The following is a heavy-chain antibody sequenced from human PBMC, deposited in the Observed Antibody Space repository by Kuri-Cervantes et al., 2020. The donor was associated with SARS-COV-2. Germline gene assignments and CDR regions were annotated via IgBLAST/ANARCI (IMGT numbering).Heavy chain of an antibody. CDR1: GGSISSSSYY. CDR2: IYYSGST. J-gene: IGHJ5*02. D-gene: IGHD1-26*01. V-gene: IGHV4-39*01. Sequence: SETLSLTCTVPGGSISSSSYYWGWIRQPPGKGLEWIGSIYYSGSTYYNPSLKSRVTISVDTSKNQFSLKLSSVTAADTAVYYCARGGSGSAYWFDPWGQGTLVTVSS. CDR3: ARGGSGSAYWFDP.